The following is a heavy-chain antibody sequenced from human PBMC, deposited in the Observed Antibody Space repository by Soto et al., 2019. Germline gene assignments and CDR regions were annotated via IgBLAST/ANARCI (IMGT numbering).Heavy chain of an antibody. D-gene: IGHD2-2*01. CDR3: AKECGDASWASYDS. Sequence: EVHLVESGGVVVQPGGSLRLSCDASGFLFDDFSMHWVRQAPGKGLEWVSLIGRDGINTYYADSVKGRFTISRDNSKNSLYLQMNSLTTEDTALYYCAKECGDASWASYDSWGQGTLVTVSS. V-gene: IGHV3-43*01. J-gene: IGHJ4*02. CDR2: IGRDGINT. CDR1: GFLFDDFS.